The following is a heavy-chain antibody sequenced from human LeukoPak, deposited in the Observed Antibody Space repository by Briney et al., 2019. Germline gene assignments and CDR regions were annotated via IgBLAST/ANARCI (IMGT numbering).Heavy chain of an antibody. V-gene: IGHV3-23*01. CDR1: GFTFSSYA. Sequence: GGSLRLSCAASGFTFSSYAMSWVRQAPGKGLEWVSAISGSGGSTYYADSVKGRFTISRDNSKNTLYLQMNSLRAEDTAVYYCAKDLTGYSSSWYPQTLFDYWGQGTLVTVPS. J-gene: IGHJ4*02. CDR2: ISGSGGST. D-gene: IGHD6-13*01. CDR3: AKDLTGYSSSWYPQTLFDY.